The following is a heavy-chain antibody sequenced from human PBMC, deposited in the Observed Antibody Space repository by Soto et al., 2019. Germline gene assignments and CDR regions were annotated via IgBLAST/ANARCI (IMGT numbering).Heavy chain of an antibody. J-gene: IGHJ4*02. D-gene: IGHD3-22*01. CDR3: AKDPGGSYYDSSGYLDY. CDR1: GFTFSSYA. CDR2: ISGSGGST. Sequence: GGSLRLSCAASGFTFSSYAMSWVRQAPGKGLEWVSGISGSGGSTYYADSVKGRFTISRDNSKNTLYLQMNSLRAEDTAVYYCAKDPGGSYYDSSGYLDYWGQGTLVTVSS. V-gene: IGHV3-23*01.